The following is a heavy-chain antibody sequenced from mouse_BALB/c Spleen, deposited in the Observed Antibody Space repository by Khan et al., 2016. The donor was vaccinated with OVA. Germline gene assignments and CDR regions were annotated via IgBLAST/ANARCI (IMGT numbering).Heavy chain of an antibody. J-gene: IGHJ2*01. V-gene: IGHV1-4*01. Sequence: QVQLQESGAELARPGASVKMSCKASGYTFTGYTMHWVKQRPGKGLEWIGYINPCSGYTKYNQKFKDKATLTADKSSSTAYMQLSSLTPEDSAVYYCARTHERWGQGTTLTVSS. CDR3: ARTHER. CDR1: GYTFTGYT. CDR2: INPCSGYT.